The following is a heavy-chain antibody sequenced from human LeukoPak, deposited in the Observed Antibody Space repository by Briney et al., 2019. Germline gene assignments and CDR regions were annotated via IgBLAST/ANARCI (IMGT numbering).Heavy chain of an antibody. J-gene: IGHJ4*02. CDR1: GGSINSYY. V-gene: IGHV4-59*01. Sequence: SETLSLTCTVSGGSINSYYWSWIRQPPGKGLEWIGYIYYSGSTNYNPSLKSRVTISVDTSKNQFSLKLSSVTAADTAVYYCARLGSSSGWYEATFDYWGQGTLVTVSS. D-gene: IGHD6-19*01. CDR3: ARLGSSSGWYEATFDY. CDR2: IYYSGST.